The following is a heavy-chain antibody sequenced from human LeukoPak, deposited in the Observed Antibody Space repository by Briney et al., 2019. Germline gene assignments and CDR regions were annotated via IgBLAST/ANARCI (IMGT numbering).Heavy chain of an antibody. D-gene: IGHD3-10*01. J-gene: IGHJ4*02. CDR3: AGGRYYGSGSTLPDY. CDR1: GGSFSGYY. Sequence: SETLSLTCAVYGGSFSGYYWSWIRQPPGKGLEWIGEINHSGSTNYNPSLKSRVTISVDTSKNQFSLKLSSVTAADTAVYYCAGGRYYGSGSTLPDYWGQGTLVTVSS. V-gene: IGHV4-34*01. CDR2: INHSGST.